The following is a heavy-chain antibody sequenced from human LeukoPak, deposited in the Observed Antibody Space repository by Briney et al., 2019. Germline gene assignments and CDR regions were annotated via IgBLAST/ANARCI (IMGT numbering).Heavy chain of an antibody. CDR2: IYYSGSI. V-gene: IGHV4-39*07. CDR1: GGSISSSSYY. CDR3: ARAFQQQLAYYYYGMDV. D-gene: IGHD6-13*01. J-gene: IGHJ6*02. Sequence: PSETLSLTCTVSGGSISSSSYYWGWIRQPPGKGLEWIGSIYYSGSIYYNPSLKSRVTISVDTSKNQFSLKLSSVTAADTAVYYCARAFQQQLAYYYYGMDVWGQGTTVTVSS.